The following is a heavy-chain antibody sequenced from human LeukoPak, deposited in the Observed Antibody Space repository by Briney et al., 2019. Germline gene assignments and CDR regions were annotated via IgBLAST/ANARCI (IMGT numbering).Heavy chain of an antibody. CDR3: IAAAGTSDDY. Sequence: ASVKVSCKASGYTFTSYYMHWVRQAPGQGLGWMGIINPSGGSTSYAQKFQGRVTMTRDTSTSTVYMELSSLRSEDTAVYYCIAAAGTSDDYWGQGTLVTVSS. V-gene: IGHV1-46*01. J-gene: IGHJ4*02. D-gene: IGHD6-13*01. CDR1: GYTFTSYY. CDR2: INPSGGST.